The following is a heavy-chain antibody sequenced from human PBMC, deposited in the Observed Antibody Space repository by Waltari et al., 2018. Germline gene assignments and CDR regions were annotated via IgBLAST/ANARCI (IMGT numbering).Heavy chain of an antibody. J-gene: IGHJ4*02. Sequence: QVQLQQWGAGLLKPSETLSLTCAVYGGSFSGYYWSWIRQPPGKGLGWIGEINHSGSNNYNPARKSRVTISGDTSKNQFSLKLSSVTAADTAVYYCARGQDSSSWYGVRRLYGPVDYWGQGTLVTVSS. CDR3: ARGQDSSSWYGVRRLYGPVDY. D-gene: IGHD6-13*01. CDR1: GGSFSGYY. CDR2: INHSGSN. V-gene: IGHV4-34*01.